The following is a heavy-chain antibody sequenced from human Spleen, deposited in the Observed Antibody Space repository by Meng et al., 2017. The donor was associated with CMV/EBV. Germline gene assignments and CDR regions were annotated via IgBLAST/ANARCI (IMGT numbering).Heavy chain of an antibody. D-gene: IGHD3-16*01. V-gene: IGHV4-59*01. CDR3: ARGTRYGSETYTY. CDR1: GGSISSYY. Sequence: SETLSLTCTVSGGSISSYYWSWIRQPPGKGLEWIGYIYYSGSTNYNPSLKSRVTISVDTSKNQFSLKLSSVTAADTAVYYCARGTRYGSETYTYWGQGTLVTVSS. J-gene: IGHJ4*02. CDR2: IYYSGST.